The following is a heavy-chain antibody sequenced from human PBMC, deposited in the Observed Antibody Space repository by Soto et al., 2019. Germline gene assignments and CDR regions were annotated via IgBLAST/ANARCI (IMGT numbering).Heavy chain of an antibody. CDR3: ARDPIPYGGGYYYFDY. Sequence: SVKVSCKASADTFTGYTVTWVRQAPGQGLEWVGRVIPILGASNFAQKFQGRVTISADTSTNTAYMDLTGLTSEDTAVYYCARDPIPYGGGYYYFDYWGQGTLVTVSS. V-gene: IGHV1-69*08. J-gene: IGHJ4*02. CDR1: ADTFTGYT. CDR2: VIPILGAS. D-gene: IGHD5-12*01.